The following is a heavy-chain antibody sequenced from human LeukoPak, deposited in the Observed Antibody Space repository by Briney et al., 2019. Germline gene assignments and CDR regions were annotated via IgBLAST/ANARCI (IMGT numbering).Heavy chain of an antibody. CDR2: ISGSGGST. CDR3: AKGGDIVVVVAAVSGFDY. J-gene: IGHJ4*02. V-gene: IGHV3-23*01. Sequence: GGSLRLSCAASGFTFSSYAMSGVRQSPGKGREWVSAISGSGGSTYYADSVKGRFTISRENSKNTLYLQMNSLRAEDTAVYYCAKGGDIVVVVAAVSGFDYWGQGTLVTVSS. D-gene: IGHD2-15*01. CDR1: GFTFSSYA.